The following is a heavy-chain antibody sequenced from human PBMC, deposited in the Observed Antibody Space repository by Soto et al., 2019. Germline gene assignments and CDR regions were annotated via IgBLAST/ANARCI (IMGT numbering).Heavy chain of an antibody. CDR1: GFSLSRAW. CDR2: INKDATT. Sequence: PGGSLRLSCVVSGFSLSRAWMDWARQVPGKGLVWVSRINKDATTTYADSVKGRFTISRDTAKNTLYLQMNSLRAEDTALYYCAREDFWSFAWGQGTLVTVSS. D-gene: IGHD3-3*01. CDR3: AREDFWSFA. V-gene: IGHV3-74*01. J-gene: IGHJ5*02.